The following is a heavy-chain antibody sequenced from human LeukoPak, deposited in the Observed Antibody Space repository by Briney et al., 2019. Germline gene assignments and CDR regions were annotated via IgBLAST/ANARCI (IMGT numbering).Heavy chain of an antibody. J-gene: IGHJ4*02. D-gene: IGHD6-13*01. CDR3: AKALYISNWFYFDY. CDR2: IGASGDST. V-gene: IGHV3-23*01. Sequence: GGSLRLSCAASGFTFSSYAMSWVRQAPGKGLEWVSGIGASGDSTYYADSVKGRFTISRDNSKNTLYLQMNSLRVEDTSLYYCAKALYISNWFYFDYWGQGTLVTVSS. CDR1: GFTFSSYA.